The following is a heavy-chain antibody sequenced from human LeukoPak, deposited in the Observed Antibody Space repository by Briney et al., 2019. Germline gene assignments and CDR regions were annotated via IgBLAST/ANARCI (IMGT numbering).Heavy chain of an antibody. CDR2: IDQSGNT. D-gene: IGHD4-17*01. V-gene: IGHV4-34*01. Sequence: SETLSLTCAVSGGSFSDYHWSWIRQSPGRGLEWIGEIDQSGNTKYNPSLKSRVTISVDTSKNQFSLKLSSVTAADTALYYCARETTVTRYFDYWGQGTLVTVSS. J-gene: IGHJ4*02. CDR1: GGSFSDYH. CDR3: ARETTVTRYFDY.